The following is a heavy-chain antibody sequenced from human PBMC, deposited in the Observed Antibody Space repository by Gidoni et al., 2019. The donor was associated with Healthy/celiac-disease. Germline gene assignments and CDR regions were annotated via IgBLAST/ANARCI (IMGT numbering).Heavy chain of an antibody. CDR1: GVSISSSSYY. CDR2: IYYSGST. D-gene: IGHD7-27*01. J-gene: IGHJ6*03. Sequence: QLQLQESGPGLVKPSATLSLTCTVSGVSISSSSYYWGWTRQPPGKGLEWIGSIYYSGSTYYNPSLKSRVTISVDTSKNQFSLKLSSVTAADTAVYYCASVTGDWGHYYMDVWGKGTTVTVSS. V-gene: IGHV4-39*01. CDR3: ASVTGDWGHYYMDV.